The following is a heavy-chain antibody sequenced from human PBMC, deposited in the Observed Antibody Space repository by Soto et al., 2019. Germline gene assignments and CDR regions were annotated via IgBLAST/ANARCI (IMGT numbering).Heavy chain of an antibody. D-gene: IGHD5-12*01. CDR1: AFSFSSYG. J-gene: IGHJ4*02. Sequence: QVQLVESGGGVVQPGRSLRLSCAASAFSFSSYGMHWVRQAPDKGMEWVAVIWYDGSNKYYADSVKGRFTISRDNSKNTLYLQMNSPRAEDTAVYYCASDFLWDRGYDFDYWGQGTLVTVSS. CDR3: ASDFLWDRGYDFDY. CDR2: IWYDGSNK. V-gene: IGHV3-33*01.